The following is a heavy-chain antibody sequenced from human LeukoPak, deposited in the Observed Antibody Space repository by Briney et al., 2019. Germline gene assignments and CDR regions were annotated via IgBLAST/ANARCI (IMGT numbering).Heavy chain of an antibody. Sequence: GRSLRLSCAASGFTFSSYGMHWVRQAPGKGLEWVAGTSFDGINNFYAVSMKGRFTISRDNSKNTLYLYMSRLRAEDTAMYYCARGYNSGWRSPFDFWGQGTPVTVSS. J-gene: IGHJ4*02. V-gene: IGHV3-30*03. D-gene: IGHD6-19*01. CDR1: GFTFSSYG. CDR2: TSFDGINN. CDR3: ARGYNSGWRSPFDF.